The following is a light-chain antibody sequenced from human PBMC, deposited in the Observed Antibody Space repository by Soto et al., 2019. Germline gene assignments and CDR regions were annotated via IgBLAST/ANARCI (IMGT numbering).Light chain of an antibody. Sequence: DIQMTQSPSSLSASVGDTVTINCRANQSVSSWLAWYQQKPGQTPKLLIYDASTLETGVPSRFAGCEAETEFTLTISGLQPDDFATYYCQQCSSYPWTFGQGTRVEIK. CDR2: DAS. J-gene: IGKJ1*01. CDR3: QQCSSYPWT. CDR1: QSVSSW. V-gene: IGKV1-5*01.